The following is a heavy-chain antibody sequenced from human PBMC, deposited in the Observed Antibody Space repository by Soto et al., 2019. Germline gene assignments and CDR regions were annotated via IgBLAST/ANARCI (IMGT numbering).Heavy chain of an antibody. D-gene: IGHD6-13*01. CDR3: ATGFRAKNLAAAGTYFDY. CDR2: FDPEDGET. Sequence: ASVKVSCKVSGYTLTELSMHWVRQAPGKGLEWMGGFDPEDGETIYAQKFQGRVTMTEDTSTDTAYMELSSLRSEDTAVYYCATGFRAKNLAAAGTYFDYCGQGPLVTVYS. V-gene: IGHV1-24*01. J-gene: IGHJ4*02. CDR1: GYTLTELS.